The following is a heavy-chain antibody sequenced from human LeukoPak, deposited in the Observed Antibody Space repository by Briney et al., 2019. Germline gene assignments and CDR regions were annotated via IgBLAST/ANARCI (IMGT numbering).Heavy chain of an antibody. Sequence: GGSLRLCCAASGFTFSSYGMQWVRQATGKGLEWVAFISYDGSNKYYSDSVKGRFTISRDNSKNTLYLQMNSLRAEDTALYYCARDYDDSRGNGAFNIWGQGTMVTVSS. V-gene: IGHV3-30*03. CDR3: ARDYDDSRGNGAFNI. D-gene: IGHD3-22*01. J-gene: IGHJ3*02. CDR1: GFTFSSYG. CDR2: ISYDGSNK.